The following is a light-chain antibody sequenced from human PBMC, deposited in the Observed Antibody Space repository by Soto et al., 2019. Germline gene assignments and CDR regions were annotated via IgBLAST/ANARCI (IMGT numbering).Light chain of an antibody. CDR2: AAS. V-gene: IGKV1-17*01. J-gene: IGKJ1*01. CDR3: LQYNIYPLT. Sequence: DIQMNQSPSSLSASVGDRVTITCRASQGITSNLGWYQQKPGKASQRLIYAASSLHSGVPSRLSGSGSGTEFTLTISSLQTEDFATCYSLQYNIYPLTFGHGTKVEIK. CDR1: QGITSN.